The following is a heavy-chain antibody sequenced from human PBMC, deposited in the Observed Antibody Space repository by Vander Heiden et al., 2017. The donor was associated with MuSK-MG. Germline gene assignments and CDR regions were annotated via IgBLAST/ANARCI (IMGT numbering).Heavy chain of an antibody. D-gene: IGHD2-15*01. Sequence: QVQLQQWGAGLLKPSETLSLTCAVYGGSFSGYYWSWIRQPPGKGLEWIGEINHSGSTNYNPSLKSRVTISVDTSKNQFSLKLSSVTAADTAVYYCAREAIVVVVAATPGAFDIWGQGTMVTVSS. V-gene: IGHV4-34*01. J-gene: IGHJ3*02. CDR3: AREAIVVVVAATPGAFDI. CDR1: GGSFSGYY. CDR2: INHSGST.